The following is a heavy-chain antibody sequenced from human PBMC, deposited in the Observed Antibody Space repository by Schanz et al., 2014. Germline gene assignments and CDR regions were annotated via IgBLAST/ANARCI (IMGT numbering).Heavy chain of an antibody. CDR3: YGMDV. CDR2: IFFRGST. Sequence: QVQVLQAGPGLVEPSQTLSLTCAVSGGSISSGGYSWAWIRQPPGKGLEWIGYIFFRGSTYYNPSLKSRVTISIDTSKTQFSLRLTSVTAADTAVYYCYGMDVWGQGTTVTVSS. V-gene: IGHV4-30-4*07. J-gene: IGHJ6*02. CDR1: GGSISSGGYS.